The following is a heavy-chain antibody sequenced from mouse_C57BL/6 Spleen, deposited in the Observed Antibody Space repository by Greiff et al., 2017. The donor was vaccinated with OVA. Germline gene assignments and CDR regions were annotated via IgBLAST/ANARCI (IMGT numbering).Heavy chain of an antibody. V-gene: IGHV5-6*01. Sequence: EVQLVESGGDLVKPGGSLKLSCAASGFTFSSYGMSWVRQTPDKRLEWVATISSGGSYTYYPDSVKGRFTISRDNAKNTLYLQMSSLKSEDTAMYYCARHLNDGYWFDYWGQGTTLTVSS. CDR2: ISSGGSYT. J-gene: IGHJ2*01. CDR3: ARHLNDGYWFDY. CDR1: GFTFSSYG. D-gene: IGHD2-3*01.